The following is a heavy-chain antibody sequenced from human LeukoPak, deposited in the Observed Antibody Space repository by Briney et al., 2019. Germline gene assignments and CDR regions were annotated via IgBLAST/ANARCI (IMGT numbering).Heavy chain of an antibody. D-gene: IGHD3-10*01. CDR2: IIAIFGTA. Sequence: ASVKVSCKASGGTFISYAMSWVRQAPGQGREGRGGIIAIFGTANYAHKFRGGGTITTDESTSTASMELSSRRAEDTAVYYCAREGYYYGSGSYEGYFDYWGQGTLVTVSS. CDR3: AREGYYYGSGSYEGYFDY. V-gene: IGHV1-69*05. CDR1: GGTFISYA. J-gene: IGHJ4*02.